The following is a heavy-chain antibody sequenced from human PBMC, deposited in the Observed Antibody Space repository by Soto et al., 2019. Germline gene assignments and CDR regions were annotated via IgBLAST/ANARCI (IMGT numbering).Heavy chain of an antibody. CDR2: INAGNGNT. CDR1: GYTFTSYA. Sequence: QVQLVQSGAEVKKPGASVKVSCKASGYTFTSYAMHWVRQAPGQRLEWMGWINAGNGNTKYSQKFQGRVTITRDTSASTAYMELSSLRSVDTAVYYCAAGYGSGSYSPNFYYWGQGTLVTVSS. J-gene: IGHJ4*02. V-gene: IGHV1-3*01. CDR3: AAGYGSGSYSPNFYY. D-gene: IGHD3-10*01.